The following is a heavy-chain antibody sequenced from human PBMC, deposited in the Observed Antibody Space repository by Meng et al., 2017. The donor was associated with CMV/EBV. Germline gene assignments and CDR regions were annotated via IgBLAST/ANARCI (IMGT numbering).Heavy chain of an antibody. V-gene: IGHV4-34*01. Sequence: LVKPTQTLSLTCAVYGGSVSGYYWSWIRQPPGKGLEWIGEINHSGSTNYNPSLKSRVTISVDTSKNQFSLKLSSVTAADTAVYYCARGRILDIVVVVAAKGDGMDVWGQGTTVTVSS. CDR2: INHSGST. D-gene: IGHD2-15*01. CDR1: GGSVSGYY. J-gene: IGHJ6*02. CDR3: ARGRILDIVVVVAAKGDGMDV.